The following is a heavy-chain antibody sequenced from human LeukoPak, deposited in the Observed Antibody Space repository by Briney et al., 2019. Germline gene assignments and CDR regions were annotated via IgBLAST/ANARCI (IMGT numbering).Heavy chain of an antibody. Sequence: ASVKVSCKASGYSFTNYFIHWVRQAPGQGLEWVGVINPSGRGTNYAQKFQGRVTMTTDTSTSTVYVELSSLRSEDTAVYYCARDLDSSNSIDYWGQGTLVTVSS. CDR3: ARDLDSSNSIDY. V-gene: IGHV1-46*01. CDR1: GYSFTNYF. J-gene: IGHJ4*02. CDR2: INPSGRGT. D-gene: IGHD2-2*01.